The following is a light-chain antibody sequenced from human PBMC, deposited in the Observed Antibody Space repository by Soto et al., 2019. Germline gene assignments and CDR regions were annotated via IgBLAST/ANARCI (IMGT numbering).Light chain of an antibody. CDR2: DVS. Sequence: QSVLNRPASVSGSPGQSITISCTGTSSDVGGSNYVSWYQQHPGKAPKLMIYDVSNRPSGVSNRFSGSKSGNTASLTISGLQAEDVADYYCSSYTSSSTSYVFGTGTKVTVL. J-gene: IGLJ1*01. CDR1: SSDVGGSNY. V-gene: IGLV2-14*01. CDR3: SSYTSSSTSYV.